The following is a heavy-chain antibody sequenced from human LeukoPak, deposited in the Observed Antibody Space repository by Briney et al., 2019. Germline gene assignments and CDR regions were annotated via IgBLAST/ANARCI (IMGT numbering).Heavy chain of an antibody. CDR2: IYSGGST. CDR3: ARVGYYDSRPFDY. CDR1: GFTVSSNY. J-gene: IGHJ4*02. Sequence: GGSLRLSCAASGFTVSSNYMSWVRQAPGKGLEWVSVIYSGGSTYYADSVKGRFTISRHNSKNTLYPQMNSLRAEDTAVYYCARVGYYDSRPFDYWGQGTLVTVSS. D-gene: IGHD3-22*01. V-gene: IGHV3-53*04.